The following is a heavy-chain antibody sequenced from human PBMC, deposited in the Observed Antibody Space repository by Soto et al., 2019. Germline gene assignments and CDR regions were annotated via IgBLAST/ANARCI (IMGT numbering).Heavy chain of an antibody. V-gene: IGHV1-8*01. CDR2: MNPSTGNT. CDR1: GYTFTSYD. D-gene: IGHD6-19*01. J-gene: IGHJ5*02. Sequence: QVQLVQSGAEVKKPGASVKVSCKASGYTFTSYDISWVRQATGQGLEWMGWMNPSTGNTDSAEKFQGRLTMTRNTAISTVYMGLSSLSFEDKAVYYCARGRIIVAGGFDPWGQGTLVTVSS. CDR3: ARGRIIVAGGFDP.